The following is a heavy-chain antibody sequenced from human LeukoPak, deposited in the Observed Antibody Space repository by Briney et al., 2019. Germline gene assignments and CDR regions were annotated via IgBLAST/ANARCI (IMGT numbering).Heavy chain of an antibody. Sequence: PSETLSLTCTVSGDSISSGDYYWSWIRQPPGKGLEWIGYIYYSGSTYYNPSLKSRVTISVDTSNNQFSLKLSSVTAADTAVYYCARDPTLDIVVVPGASSAAPYCGMDVWGPGTTVTVSS. J-gene: IGHJ6*02. V-gene: IGHV4-30-4*01. CDR2: IYYSGST. CDR3: ARDPTLDIVVVPGASSAAPYCGMDV. CDR1: GDSISSGDYY. D-gene: IGHD2-2*01.